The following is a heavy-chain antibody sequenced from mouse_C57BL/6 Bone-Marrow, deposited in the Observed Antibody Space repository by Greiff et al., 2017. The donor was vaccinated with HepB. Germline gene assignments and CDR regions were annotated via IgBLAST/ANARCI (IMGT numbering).Heavy chain of an antibody. CDR3: TTCWDYFDY. V-gene: IGHV14-4*01. J-gene: IGHJ2*01. CDR2: IDPENGDT. D-gene: IGHD4-1*01. CDR1: GFNIKDDY. Sequence: DVQLVESGAELVRPGASVKLSCTASGFNIKDDYMHWVKQRPEQGLEWIGWIDPENGDTEYASKFQGKATITADTSSNTAYLQLSSLTSEDTAVYYCTTCWDYFDYWGQGTTLTVSS.